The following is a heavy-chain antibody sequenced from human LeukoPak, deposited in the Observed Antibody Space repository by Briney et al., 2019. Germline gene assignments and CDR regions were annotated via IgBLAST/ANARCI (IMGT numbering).Heavy chain of an antibody. D-gene: IGHD5-18*01. Sequence: PGGSLRLSCEASGFTFGSHAMYWVRQAPGKGLERVAGIFGSGGSPHYADPVKGRFTISRDNSRNTVYLQINSLRAEDTAVYYCGKTTVGYSSGQKPAWPVDYWGQGTLVTVPS. V-gene: IGHV3-23*01. CDR1: GFTFGSHA. CDR3: GKTTVGYSSGQKPAWPVDY. CDR2: IFGSGGSP. J-gene: IGHJ4*02.